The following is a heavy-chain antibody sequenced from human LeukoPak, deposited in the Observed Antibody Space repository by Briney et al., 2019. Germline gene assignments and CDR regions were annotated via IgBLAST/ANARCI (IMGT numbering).Heavy chain of an antibody. CDR1: GFTFSSYS. V-gene: IGHV3-21*01. D-gene: IGHD2-15*01. Sequence: GGSLRLSCAASGFTFSSYSMNWVRQAPGKGLELVSSISSSSSYIYYADSVKGRFIISRDNAKNSLYLQMNSLRAEDTAVYYCARRGYCSGGSCYYFDYWGQGTLVTVSS. CDR3: ARRGYCSGGSCYYFDY. CDR2: ISSSSSYI. J-gene: IGHJ4*02.